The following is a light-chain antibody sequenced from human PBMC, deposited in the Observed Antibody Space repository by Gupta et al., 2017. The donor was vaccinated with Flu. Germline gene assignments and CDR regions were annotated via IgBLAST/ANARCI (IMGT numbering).Light chain of an antibody. V-gene: IGLV3-19*01. J-gene: IGLJ3*02. CDR2: GYN. CDR1: SLRSYY. Sequence: SSELTQDPAVSVALGQTVRITCQGDSLRSYYATWYQQKPGQAPVLVIFGYNNRPSGIPDRFSASNSGNTASLTITGAQAEEEADYYCNSRDSIGKHLLFGGGTKVTVL. CDR3: NSRDSIGKHLL.